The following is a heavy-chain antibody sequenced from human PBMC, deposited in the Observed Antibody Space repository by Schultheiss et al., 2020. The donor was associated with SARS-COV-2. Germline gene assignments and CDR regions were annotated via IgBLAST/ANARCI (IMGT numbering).Heavy chain of an antibody. CDR3: AREPPKPNHVWFGELLFDP. CDR1: GFTFSSYA. CDR2: ISGSGGST. Sequence: GGSLRLSCTASGFTFSSYAMSWVRQAPGKGLEWVSAISGSGGSTYYADSVKGRFTISRDNSKNTLYLQMNSLRAEDTAVYYCAREPPKPNHVWFGELLFDPWGQGTLVTVSS. D-gene: IGHD3-10*01. V-gene: IGHV3-23*01. J-gene: IGHJ5*02.